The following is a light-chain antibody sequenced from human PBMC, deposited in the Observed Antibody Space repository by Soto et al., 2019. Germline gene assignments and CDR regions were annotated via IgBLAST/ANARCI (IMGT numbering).Light chain of an antibody. CDR2: DAS. CDR1: QSVSSY. J-gene: IGKJ1*01. V-gene: IGKV3-11*01. Sequence: EIVLTQSAATLSLSPGERATLSCRSSQSVSSYLAWYQQKPGQAPRRLIYDASNRATGIPARFSGSGSGTDFTLTIISLEPEDFAVYYCQQRSNWPRTFGQGTRWIS. CDR3: QQRSNWPRT.